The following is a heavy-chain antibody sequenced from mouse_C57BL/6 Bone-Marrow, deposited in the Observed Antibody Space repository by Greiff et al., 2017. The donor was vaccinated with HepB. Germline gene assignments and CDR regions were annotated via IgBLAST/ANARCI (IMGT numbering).Heavy chain of an antibody. CDR2: ISYDGSN. CDR1: GYSITSGYY. Sequence: VQLQQSGPGLVKPSQSLSLTCSVTGYSITSGYYWNWIRQFPGNKLEWMGYISYDGSNNYNPSLKNRISITRDTSKNQFFLKLNSVTTEDTATYYCARELTGAMDYWGQGTSVTVSS. V-gene: IGHV3-6*01. CDR3: ARELTGAMDY. D-gene: IGHD4-1*01. J-gene: IGHJ4*01.